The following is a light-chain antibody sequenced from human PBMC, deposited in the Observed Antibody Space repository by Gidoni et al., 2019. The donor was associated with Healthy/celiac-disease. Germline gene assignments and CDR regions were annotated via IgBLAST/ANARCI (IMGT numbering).Light chain of an antibody. J-gene: IGKJ3*01. CDR1: QSLLHSNGYNY. CDR2: LGS. Sequence: DIVMTQSPLSLPVTPGEPASISCRSSQSLLHSNGYNYLDWYLQKPGQSPQLLIYLGSNRASGVPDRVSGSGSVTDFTLKISRVEAEDVGFYYCMQALQTPTFGPGTKVDIK. V-gene: IGKV2-28*01. CDR3: MQALQTPT.